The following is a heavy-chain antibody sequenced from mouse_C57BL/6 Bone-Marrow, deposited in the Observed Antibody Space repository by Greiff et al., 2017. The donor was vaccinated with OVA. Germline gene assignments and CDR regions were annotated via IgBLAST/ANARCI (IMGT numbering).Heavy chain of an antibody. CDR1: GYTFTSYW. D-gene: IGHD2-3*01. CDR2: IHPNSGST. J-gene: IGHJ3*01. V-gene: IGHV1-64*01. CDR3: ARHYDGYPSWFAY. Sequence: QVQLQQSGAELVKPGASVKLSCKASGYTFTSYWMHWVKQRPGQGLEWIGMIHPNSGSTNYNEKLKSKATLTVDKSSSTAYMQLSSLTSEDSAVYYCARHYDGYPSWFAYWGQGTLVTVSA.